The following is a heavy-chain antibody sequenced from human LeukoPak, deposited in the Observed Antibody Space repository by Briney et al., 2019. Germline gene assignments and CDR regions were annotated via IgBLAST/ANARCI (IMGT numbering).Heavy chain of an antibody. Sequence: GGSLRLSCAASGFTFSSYSMNWVRQAPGKGLEWVSSISSSSSYIYYADSVEGRFTISRDNAKNSLYLQMNSLRAEDTAVYYCASSPPTMSSGYWGQGTLVTVSS. CDR1: GFTFSSYS. CDR2: ISSSSSYI. V-gene: IGHV3-21*01. J-gene: IGHJ4*02. CDR3: ASSPPTMSSGY. D-gene: IGHD3-22*01.